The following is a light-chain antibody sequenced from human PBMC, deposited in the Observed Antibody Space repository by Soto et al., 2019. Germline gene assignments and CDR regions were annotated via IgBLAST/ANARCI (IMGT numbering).Light chain of an antibody. CDR1: QSVSGW. V-gene: IGKV1-5*03. CDR2: KAS. Sequence: DIQMPQSPSTLSASVGDTVTVTFRASQSVSGWLAWYQQKPGKAPKLLIYKASSLESGVPSRFSGSGSGTEFTLTISSLQPDDFAAYYCQQYNSYSTFGQGTKVDTK. CDR3: QQYNSYST. J-gene: IGKJ1*01.